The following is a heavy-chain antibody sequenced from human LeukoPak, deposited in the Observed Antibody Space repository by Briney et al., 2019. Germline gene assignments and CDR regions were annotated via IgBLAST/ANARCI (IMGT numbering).Heavy chain of an antibody. CDR2: INSSSSYI. CDR1: GFTFSSYS. Sequence: GGSLRLSCAASGFTFSSYSMNWVRQAPGKGLEWVSSINSSSSYIYYADSVKGRFTISRDNAKNSLYLQMNSLRAEDTAVYYCARVIAAAGIDYWGQGTLVTVSS. CDR3: ARVIAAAGIDY. V-gene: IGHV3-21*01. D-gene: IGHD6-13*01. J-gene: IGHJ4*02.